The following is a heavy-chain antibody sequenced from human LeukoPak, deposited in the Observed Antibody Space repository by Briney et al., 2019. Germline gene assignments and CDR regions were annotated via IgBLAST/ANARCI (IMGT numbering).Heavy chain of an antibody. CDR3: AVGYCSSTSCSPVDAFDI. J-gene: IGHJ3*02. V-gene: IGHV5-51*01. CDR2: IYPGDSDT. D-gene: IGHD2-2*01. Sequence: GESLKISCKGSGYSFTNYWIGWVRQMPGKGLEWMGIIYPGDSDTRYSPSFQGQVTISADKSISTAYLQWSSLKASDTAMYYCAVGYCSSTSCSPVDAFDIWGQGTMVTVSS. CDR1: GYSFTNYW.